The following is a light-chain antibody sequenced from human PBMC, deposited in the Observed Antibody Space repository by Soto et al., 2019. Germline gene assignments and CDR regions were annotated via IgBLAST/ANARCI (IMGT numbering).Light chain of an antibody. Sequence: AIRMTQSPSSFSASTGDRVTITCRARQAISSYLAWYQQKPGKAPKLLIYAASTLQSGVPSRFSGSGSGTDFTLTISCLQSEDFATYYCQQYYTYPFTFGQGTKLEIK. CDR3: QQYYTYPFT. CDR1: QAISSY. CDR2: AAS. J-gene: IGKJ2*01. V-gene: IGKV1-8*01.